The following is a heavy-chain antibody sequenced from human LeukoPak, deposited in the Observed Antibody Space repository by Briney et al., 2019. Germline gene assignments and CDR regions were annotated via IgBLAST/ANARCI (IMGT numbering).Heavy chain of an antibody. D-gene: IGHD4-17*01. J-gene: IGHJ6*02. CDR3: ARGAYGDYYYGMDV. CDR1: GFTVSSNY. V-gene: IGHV3-66*01. Sequence: GGSLRLSCAASGFTVSSNYMSWVRQAPGKGLEWVSVIYSGGSTYYADSVKGRSTISRDNSKNTLYLQMNSLRAEDTAVYYCARGAYGDYYYGMDVWGQGTTVTVSS. CDR2: IYSGGST.